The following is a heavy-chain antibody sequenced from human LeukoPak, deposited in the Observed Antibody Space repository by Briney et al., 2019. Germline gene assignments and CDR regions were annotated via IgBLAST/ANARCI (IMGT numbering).Heavy chain of an antibody. D-gene: IGHD3-22*01. CDR2: MYYSGNT. CDR3: ARQRTRGAVVALVDY. V-gene: IGHV4-39*01. J-gene: IGHJ4*02. CDR1: GGSITSSGYY. Sequence: SETLSLTCTVSGGSITSSGYYWGWIRQPPGKGLEWIGSMYYSGNTYYNPSLKSRVTMSVDTSKNQFSLKMSSLTAADTAVYYCARQRTRGAVVALVDYWGQGTLVTVSS.